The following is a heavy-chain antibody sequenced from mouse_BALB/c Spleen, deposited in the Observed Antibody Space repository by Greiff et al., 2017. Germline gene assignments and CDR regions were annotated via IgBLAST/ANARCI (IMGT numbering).Heavy chain of an antibody. CDR1: GFTFSSFA. J-gene: IGHJ1*01. V-gene: IGHV5-6-5*01. CDR3: ARGDYNDV. D-gene: IGHD2-4*01. CDR2: FSSGGST. Sequence: EVMLVEPGLGLVKPGGSLKLPCAASGFTFSSFALSWVRQTPEKRLEWVASFSSGGSTHYPDSVKGRFTISRDTARNILYLQMSSLRSEDTAMYYCARGDYNDVWGAGTTVTVSS.